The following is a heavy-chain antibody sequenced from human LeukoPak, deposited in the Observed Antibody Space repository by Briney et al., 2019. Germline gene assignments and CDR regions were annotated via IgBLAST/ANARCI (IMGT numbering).Heavy chain of an antibody. CDR2: ISSSGSYI. J-gene: IGHJ4*02. V-gene: IGHV3-21*01. D-gene: IGHD1-1*01. Sequence: GGSLRLSCAASGFTFSSYSMNWVRQAPGKGLEWVSSISSSGSYIYYADSVKGRFTISGDNAKNSLYLQMNSLRAEDTAVYYCARDQNNWNEKDYWGQGTLVTVSS. CDR1: GFTFSSYS. CDR3: ARDQNNWNEKDY.